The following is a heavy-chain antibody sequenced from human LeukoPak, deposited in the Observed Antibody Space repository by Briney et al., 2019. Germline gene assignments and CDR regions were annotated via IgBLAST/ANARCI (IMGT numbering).Heavy chain of an antibody. V-gene: IGHV1-2*02. CDR3: ARDADSMVRGVMAD. Sequence: ASVKVSCKASGYTFTGYYMHWVRQAPGQGLEWMGWINPNSGGTNYAQKFQGRVTMARDTSISTAYMELSRLRSDDTAVYYCARDADSMVRGVMADWGQGTLVTVSS. D-gene: IGHD3-10*01. CDR2: INPNSGGT. J-gene: IGHJ4*02. CDR1: GYTFTGYY.